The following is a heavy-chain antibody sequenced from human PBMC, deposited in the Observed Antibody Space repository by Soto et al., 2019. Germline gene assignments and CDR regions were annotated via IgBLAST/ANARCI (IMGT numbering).Heavy chain of an antibody. CDR1: GLTFSSYA. J-gene: IGHJ3*02. V-gene: IGHV3-23*01. Sequence: GGSLRLSCAASGLTFSSYAMSWVRQAPGKGLEWVSAISGSGGSTYYAGSVKGRFTISRDNSKNTLYLQMNSLRAEDTAVYYCAKDSLSYYYDSSGYPLGAFDIWGQGTMVTVSS. CDR2: ISGSGGST. CDR3: AKDSLSYYYDSSGYPLGAFDI. D-gene: IGHD3-22*01.